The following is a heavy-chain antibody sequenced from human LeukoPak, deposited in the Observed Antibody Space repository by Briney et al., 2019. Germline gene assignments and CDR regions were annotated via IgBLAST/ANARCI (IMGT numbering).Heavy chain of an antibody. CDR2: ISYDGSNK. CDR1: GFTFSSYA. J-gene: IGHJ4*02. D-gene: IGHD2/OR15-2a*01. CDR3: ARAGNTRFDY. Sequence: GGSLRLSCAASGFTFSSYAMHWVRQAPGKGLEWVAVISYDGSNKYYADSVKGRFTISRDNSKNTLYLQMNSLRAEDTAVYYCARAGNTRFDYWGQGTLVTVSS. V-gene: IGHV3-30*04.